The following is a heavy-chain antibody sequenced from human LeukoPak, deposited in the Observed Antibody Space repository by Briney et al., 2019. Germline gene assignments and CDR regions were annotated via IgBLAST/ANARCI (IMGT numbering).Heavy chain of an antibody. J-gene: IGHJ6*02. Sequence: PSETLSLTCTVSGGSISSYYWSWIRQPPGKGLEWIGYIYYSGSTNYNPSLKSRVTISVDTSKNQFSLKLSSVTAADTAVYYCARHSSSGGYAYYYYGMDVWGQGTTVTVSS. CDR3: ARHSSSGGYAYYYYGMDV. V-gene: IGHV4-59*08. CDR1: GGSISSYY. D-gene: IGHD6-19*01. CDR2: IYYSGST.